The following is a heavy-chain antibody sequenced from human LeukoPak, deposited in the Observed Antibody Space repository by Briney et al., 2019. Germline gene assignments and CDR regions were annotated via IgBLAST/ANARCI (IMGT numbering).Heavy chain of an antibody. CDR2: ISSSGSTI. CDR3: AIELGYCSGGSCYPTDY. D-gene: IGHD2-15*01. V-gene: IGHV3-11*04. Sequence: AGSLRLSCAAPGFTFSDYYMSWIRQAPGKGLEWVSYISSSGSTIYYADSVKGRFTISRDNAKNSLYLQMNSLRAEDTAVYYCAIELGYCSGGSCYPTDYWGQGTLVTVSS. CDR1: GFTFSDYY. J-gene: IGHJ4*02.